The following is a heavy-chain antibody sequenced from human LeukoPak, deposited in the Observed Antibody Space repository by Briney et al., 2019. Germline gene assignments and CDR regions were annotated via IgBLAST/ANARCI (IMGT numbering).Heavy chain of an antibody. J-gene: IGHJ6*02. D-gene: IGHD5-12*01. CDR1: GGSISSYY. Sequence: ASETLSLTCTVSGGSISSYYWSWIRQPPGKGLEWIGCIYYSATTHYNPSLKSRVTISVDTSRNQFSLKLSSVTAADTAVYYCARDRAIVATVLTYYYYYGMDVWGQGTTVTVSS. CDR3: ARDRAIVATVLTYYYYYGMDV. V-gene: IGHV4-59*01. CDR2: IYYSATT.